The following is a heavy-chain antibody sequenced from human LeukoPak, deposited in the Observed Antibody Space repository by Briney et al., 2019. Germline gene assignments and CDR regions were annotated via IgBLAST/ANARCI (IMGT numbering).Heavy chain of an antibody. CDR3: ARRNREKAISLDL. CDR1: GYTFINYW. V-gene: IGHV5-10-1*01. CDR2: IDPSASQT. Sequence: GESLKISCEASGYTFINYWINWVRQMPGGGLEWMGRIDPSASQTNYNPSFRGHVTVSVDTSISTAYLQLSSLKASDTAIYYCARRNREKAISLDLWGRGNVVTGSS. J-gene: IGHJ2*01. D-gene: IGHD1-14*01.